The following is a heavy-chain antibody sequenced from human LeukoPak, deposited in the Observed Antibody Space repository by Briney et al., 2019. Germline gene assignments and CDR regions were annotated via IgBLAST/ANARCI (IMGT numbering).Heavy chain of an antibody. V-gene: IGHV4-61*02. CDR1: GGSISSGSYY. J-gene: IGHJ4*02. CDR2: IYTSGST. Sequence: PSETLSLTCTVSGGSISSGSYYWSWIRQPAEKGLEWIGRIYTSGSTNYNPSLKSRVTISVDTSKNQFSLKLSSVAAADTAVYYCARVRTSTSLRFLEWEDYWGQGTLVTVSS. CDR3: ARVRTSTSLRFLEWEDY. D-gene: IGHD3-3*01.